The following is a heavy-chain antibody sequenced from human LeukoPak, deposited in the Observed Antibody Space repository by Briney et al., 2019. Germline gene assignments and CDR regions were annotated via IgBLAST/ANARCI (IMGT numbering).Heavy chain of an antibody. Sequence: GGSLRLSCAASGFTFSSYSMNWVRQAPGEGLEWVSYISSLSGTIYYADSVKGRFTISGDNAKNSLYLQMDSLRAEDTAVYYCARDPYSGGYGDYYYYYMDLWGQGTTVTISS. D-gene: IGHD1-26*01. V-gene: IGHV3-48*01. J-gene: IGHJ6*03. CDR3: ARDPYSGGYGDYYYYYMDL. CDR2: ISSLSGTI. CDR1: GFTFSSYS.